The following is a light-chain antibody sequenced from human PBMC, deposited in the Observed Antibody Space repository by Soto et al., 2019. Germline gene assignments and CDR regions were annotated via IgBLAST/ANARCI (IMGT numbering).Light chain of an antibody. J-gene: IGKJ4*01. CDR3: QQYNNWPPGLT. Sequence: EIVMTQSPATLSVSPGERATLSCRASQSVSSNLAWDQQKPGQAPRLLIYGASTRATGIPARFGGSGAGTEFPLTISRLQSEEFAVYYCQQYNNWPPGLTVGGGPKVEIK. CDR1: QSVSSN. V-gene: IGKV3-15*01. CDR2: GAS.